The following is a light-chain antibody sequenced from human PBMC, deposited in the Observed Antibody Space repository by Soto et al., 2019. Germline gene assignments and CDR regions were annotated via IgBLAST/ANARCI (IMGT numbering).Light chain of an antibody. CDR1: QSVDNDY. V-gene: IGKV3-20*01. Sequence: VVLTQSPGTLSLSPGEGATLSCRASQSVDNDYVAWYQKKPGQAPRLIIYGASGRATGIPDRFSGSGFGTDFTLTISRLEPEDFAVYYCQQYGTSPTFGGGTKVDIK. J-gene: IGKJ4*01. CDR3: QQYGTSPT. CDR2: GAS.